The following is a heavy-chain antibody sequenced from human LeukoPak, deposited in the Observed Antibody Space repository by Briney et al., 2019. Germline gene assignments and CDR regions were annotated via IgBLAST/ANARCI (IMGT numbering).Heavy chain of an antibody. CDR2: IGISSGNT. J-gene: IGHJ4*02. D-gene: IGHD1-1*01. V-gene: IGHV3-11*06. CDR1: GFPFSEYS. CDR3: ARDHNYAFDN. Sequence: KPGGSLRLSCAASGFPFSEYSMNWVRQAPGKGLEWISYIGISSGNTKYADSVKGRFTVSADDARNSLYLQMNSLRVEDTAVYCCARDHNYAFDNWGQGTLVTVSS.